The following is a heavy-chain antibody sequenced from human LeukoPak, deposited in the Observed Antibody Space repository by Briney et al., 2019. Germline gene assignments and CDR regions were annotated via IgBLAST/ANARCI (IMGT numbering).Heavy chain of an antibody. D-gene: IGHD4-17*01. J-gene: IGHJ4*02. Sequence: GGSLRLSCAASGFTFSSYAMHWVRQAPGKGLEWVAVISYDGSNKYYADSVKGRFTVSRDNSKNTLYLQMNSLRAEDTAVYYCAKVMSSDYGDYAGPFDYWGQGTLVTVSS. CDR3: AKVMSSDYGDYAGPFDY. CDR1: GFTFSSYA. CDR2: ISYDGSNK. V-gene: IGHV3-30-3*01.